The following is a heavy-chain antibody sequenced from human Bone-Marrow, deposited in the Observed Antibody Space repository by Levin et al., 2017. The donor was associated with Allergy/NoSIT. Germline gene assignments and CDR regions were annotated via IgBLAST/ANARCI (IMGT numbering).Heavy chain of an antibody. D-gene: IGHD2-8*02. CDR2: ISYEGSNK. V-gene: IGHV3-30*03. Sequence: GGSLRLSCTASGFSFSNYGMHWVRQAPVKGLEWVAVISYEGSNKYYADSMKGRFTISRDNFKNTVSLQMSSLRPEDTALYYCARDVGFCTGTNCYPDDWGQGTLVTVSS. J-gene: IGHJ4*02. CDR1: GFSFSNYG. CDR3: ARDVGFCTGTNCYPDD.